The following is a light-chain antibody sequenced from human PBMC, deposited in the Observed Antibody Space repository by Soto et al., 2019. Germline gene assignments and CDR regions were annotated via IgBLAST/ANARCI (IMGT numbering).Light chain of an antibody. Sequence: QSALTQPPSASGSPGQSVTISCTGTSSDVGAYNYVSWYQQHPGEAPKLIIYEVNKRPSGVPDRFSGSKSGNTASLTVSGLQAEDEADYYFSAFEGSNTLWVFGSHNLWVFGGGTKVTVL. CDR2: EVN. J-gene: IGLJ3*02. CDR1: SSDVGAYNY. V-gene: IGLV2-8*01. CDR3: SAFEGSNTLWVFGSHNLWV.